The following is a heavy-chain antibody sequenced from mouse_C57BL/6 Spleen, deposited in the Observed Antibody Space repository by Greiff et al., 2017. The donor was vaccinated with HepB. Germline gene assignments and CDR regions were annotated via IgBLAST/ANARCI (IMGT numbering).Heavy chain of an antibody. V-gene: IGHV1-72*01. Sequence: QQPGRGLEWIGRIDPNSGGTKYNEKFKSKATLTVDKPSSTAYMQLSSLTSEDSAVYYCAREGGYYYGSSPYFDYWGQGTTLTVSS. CDR2: IDPNSGGT. D-gene: IGHD1-1*01. J-gene: IGHJ2*01. CDR3: AREGGYYYGSSPYFDY.